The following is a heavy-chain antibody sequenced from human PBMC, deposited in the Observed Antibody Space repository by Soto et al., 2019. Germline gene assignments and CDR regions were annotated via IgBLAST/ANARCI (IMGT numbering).Heavy chain of an antibody. CDR1: GDSISSSKW. V-gene: IGHV4-4*02. CDR2: NLHSGST. D-gene: IGHD6-19*01. Sequence: QVQLQESGPGLVKPSGTLSLTCAVSGDSISSSKWCTWVRQPPGKGLEWIGDNLHSGSTNYNPSLKCRIIISVAKSKIQFFLELTSVTAADTAVYYCAYSPGWYLKDVWVQGTLVIVSP. CDR3: AYSPGWYLKDV. J-gene: IGHJ3*01.